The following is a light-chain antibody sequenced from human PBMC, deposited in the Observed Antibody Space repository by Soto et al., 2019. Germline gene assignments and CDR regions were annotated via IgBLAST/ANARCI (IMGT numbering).Light chain of an antibody. CDR1: QSISSW. V-gene: IGKV1-5*03. CDR3: QQYNSYSYT. J-gene: IGKJ2*01. Sequence: DIQMTQSPSTLSASVRDRVTITCRASQSISSWLAWYQQKPGKAPKLLIYKASSLESGVPSRFSGSGSGTEFTLTISSLQPDDFATYFCQQYNSYSYTFGQGTKLEIK. CDR2: KAS.